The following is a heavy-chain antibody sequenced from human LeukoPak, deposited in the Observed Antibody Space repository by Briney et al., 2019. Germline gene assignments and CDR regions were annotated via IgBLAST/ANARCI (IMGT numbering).Heavy chain of an antibody. V-gene: IGHV4-59*01. CDR1: GGSISGSY. D-gene: IGHD4-17*01. CDR2: MYNSGST. Sequence: SETLSLTCTVSGGSISGSYWSWIRQPPGKGLEWIAYMYNSGSTNYNPFLKSRVTISIDTSKNQFSLKLSSLTAADTAIYYCARGIESYGDYGYWGQGILVTVSS. CDR3: ARGIESYGDYGY. J-gene: IGHJ4*02.